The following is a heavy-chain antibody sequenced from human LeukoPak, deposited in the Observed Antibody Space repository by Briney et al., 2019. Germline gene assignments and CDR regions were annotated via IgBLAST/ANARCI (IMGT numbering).Heavy chain of an antibody. CDR2: INPNSGGT. CDR1: GYTFTGYY. V-gene: IGHV1-2*02. Sequence: GASVKVSCKASGYTFTGYYMHWVRQAPGQGLEWMGWINPNSGGTNYAQKFQGRVTMTRDTSISTAYMELSRLGSDDTAVYYCAREVGLKVTGTTGFDYWGQGTLVTVSS. D-gene: IGHD1-20*01. CDR3: AREVGLKVTGTTGFDY. J-gene: IGHJ4*02.